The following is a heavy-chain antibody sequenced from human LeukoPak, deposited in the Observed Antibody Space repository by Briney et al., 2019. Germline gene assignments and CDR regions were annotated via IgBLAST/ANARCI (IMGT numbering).Heavy chain of an antibody. CDR3: ARVGSSGPLDAFDI. J-gene: IGHJ3*02. CDR1: GYTFTSYD. CDR2: MNPNSGNT. Sequence: GASVKVSCKASGYTFTSYDINWVRQATGQGLEWMGWMNPNSGNTGYAQKFQGRATMTRNTSISTAYMELSSLRSEDTAVYYCARVGSSGPLDAFDIWGQGTMVTVSS. V-gene: IGHV1-8*01. D-gene: IGHD6-19*01.